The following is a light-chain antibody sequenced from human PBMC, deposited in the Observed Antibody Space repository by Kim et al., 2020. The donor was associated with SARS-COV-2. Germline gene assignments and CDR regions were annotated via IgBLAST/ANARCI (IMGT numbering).Light chain of an antibody. CDR3: QQYDNLPWT. CDR1: QDINDY. CDR2: DAS. J-gene: IGKJ1*01. Sequence: DTQMTQSPSSLSASVGDRVTITCQASQDINDYLNWYQQKPGKAPNLLIYDASSLQTGVPPRFSGSGSGTDFTLTISSLQPEDVATYYCQQYDNLPWTFGQGTKVDIK. V-gene: IGKV1-33*01.